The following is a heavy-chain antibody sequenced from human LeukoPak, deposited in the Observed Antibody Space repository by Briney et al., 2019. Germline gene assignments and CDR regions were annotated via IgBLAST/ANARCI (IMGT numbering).Heavy chain of an antibody. CDR1: GYTFTSYG. CDR2: ISAYNGNT. D-gene: IGHD5-18*01. CDR3: ARAGDFELWLGVCYYMDV. J-gene: IGHJ6*03. Sequence: ASVKVSCKASGYTFTSYGISWVRQAPGQGLEWMGWISAYNGNTNYAQKLQGRVTMTTDTSTSTAYMELRSLRSDDTAVYYCARAGDFELWLGVCYYMDVWGKGTTVTVSS. V-gene: IGHV1-18*01.